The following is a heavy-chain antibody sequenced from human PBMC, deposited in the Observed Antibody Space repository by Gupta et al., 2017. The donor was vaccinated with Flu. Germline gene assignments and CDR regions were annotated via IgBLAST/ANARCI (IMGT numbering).Heavy chain of an antibody. CDR3: AKDDDLNFYYYGMDV. J-gene: IGHJ6*02. CDR2: ITADGRNT. Sequence: YARSWVRQAPGRGLEWVALITADGRNTYYADSVKGRFTIARDNLNNTLFLQMSSLRAEDTAIYYGAKDDDLNFYYYGMDVWGQGTTVTVSS. V-gene: IGHV3-23*01. CDR1: YA.